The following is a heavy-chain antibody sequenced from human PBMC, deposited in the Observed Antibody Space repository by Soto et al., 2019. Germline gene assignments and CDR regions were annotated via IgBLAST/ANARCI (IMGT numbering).Heavy chain of an antibody. CDR2: ISASGDYI. D-gene: IGHD6-25*01. V-gene: IGHV3-21*02. CDR3: ERRTRFAASRPVEL. CDR1: GFTFSDFA. J-gene: IGHJ5*02. Sequence: EVQLVQSGGGLVKPGGSLRLSCEASGFTFSDFAMNWVRESPGKGLEWVSTISASGDYIYYPDSLKGRFTISRDNAKNSPSLQMDSLRVEDTAVYYCERRTRFAASRPVELWCQGTLVTVSS.